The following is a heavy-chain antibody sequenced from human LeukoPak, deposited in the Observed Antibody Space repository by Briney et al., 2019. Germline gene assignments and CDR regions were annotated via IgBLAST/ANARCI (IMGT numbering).Heavy chain of an antibody. J-gene: IGHJ3*02. V-gene: IGHV3-30*02. CDR2: IRYDGSDK. CDR1: GFTFSTYG. D-gene: IGHD3-3*01. CDR3: AKDTPFGVVLHPEDAFDI. Sequence: GGSLRLSCAASGFTFSTYGMHWVRQAPGKGLEWMTFIRYDGSDKYYADSVKGRFTVSRDDSKNTLYLQMNSLRAEDTAVYYCAKDTPFGVVLHPEDAFDIWGQGTKVTVSS.